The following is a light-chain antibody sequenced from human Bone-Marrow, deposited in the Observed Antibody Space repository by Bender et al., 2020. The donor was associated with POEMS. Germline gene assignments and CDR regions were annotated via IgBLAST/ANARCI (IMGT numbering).Light chain of an antibody. CDR1: SSDVGAYNF. V-gene: IGLV2-14*01. J-gene: IGLJ1*01. CDR3: SSFSGTNPYV. Sequence: LTQPPSVSVSPGQSVTFSCTGSSSDVGAYNFVSWYQQHPGKAPQLIISDVSNRPSGVSNRFSGSKSGNTASLTISGLQADDEADYYCSSFSGTNPYVFGTGTRVSVL. CDR2: DVS.